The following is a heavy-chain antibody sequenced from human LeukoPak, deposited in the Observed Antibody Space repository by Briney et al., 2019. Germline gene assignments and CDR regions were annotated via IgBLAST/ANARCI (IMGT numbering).Heavy chain of an antibody. CDR1: GDSISSTSYY. Sequence: PSETLSLTFIVSGDSISSTSYYWAWIRQPPGKGLEWIGMIFYSGSAYYTPSLRGRVTLSVDTSRNQFSLNLISVTAADTGVYFCARQQGDTSLFDPWGQGTLVTVSS. D-gene: IGHD2-21*02. CDR2: IFYSGSA. CDR3: ARQQGDTSLFDP. J-gene: IGHJ5*02. V-gene: IGHV4-39*01.